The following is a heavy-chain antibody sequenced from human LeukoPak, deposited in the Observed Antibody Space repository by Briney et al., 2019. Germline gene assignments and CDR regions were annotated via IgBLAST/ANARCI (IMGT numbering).Heavy chain of an antibody. CDR1: GGSISSGSYY. D-gene: IGHD3-10*01. Sequence: SETLSLTCTVSGGSISSGSYYWSWIRQPAGKGLEWIGSIYYSGSTYYNPSLKSRVTISVDTSKNQFSLKLSSVAAADTAVCYCARAQRYYYGSVDYWGQGTLVTVSS. J-gene: IGHJ4*02. CDR2: IYYSGST. V-gene: IGHV4-39*01. CDR3: ARAQRYYYGSVDY.